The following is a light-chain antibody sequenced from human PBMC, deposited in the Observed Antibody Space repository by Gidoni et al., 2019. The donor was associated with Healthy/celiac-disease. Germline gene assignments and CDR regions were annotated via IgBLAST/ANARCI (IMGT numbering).Light chain of an antibody. CDR3: QQGYSIPGT. J-gene: IGKJ4*02. CDR1: QSISSY. Sequence: DIQMTQSPSSLSASVGDRVTITCRASQSISSYLNWYQQKPGKAPKLLIYAASSLQSGVPSRFSGSGSGTDFTLTISSLQPEDFATYYCQQGYSIPGTFGRGTKVEIK. CDR2: AAS. V-gene: IGKV1-39*01.